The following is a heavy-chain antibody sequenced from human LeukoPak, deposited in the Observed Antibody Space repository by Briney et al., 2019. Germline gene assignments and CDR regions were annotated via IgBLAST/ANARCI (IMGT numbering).Heavy chain of an antibody. CDR1: GGSFSGYY. J-gene: IGHJ4*02. Sequence: PSETLSLTCAVYGGSFSGYYWSWIRQPPGKGLEWIGEINHSGSTNYNPSLKSRVTISVDTSKNQFSLKLSSVTAADTAVYYCARAGSQGYYYGSGSYGRSSFFDYWGQGTLVTVSS. CDR3: ARAGSQGYYYGSGSYGRSSFFDY. D-gene: IGHD3-10*01. V-gene: IGHV4-34*01. CDR2: INHSGST.